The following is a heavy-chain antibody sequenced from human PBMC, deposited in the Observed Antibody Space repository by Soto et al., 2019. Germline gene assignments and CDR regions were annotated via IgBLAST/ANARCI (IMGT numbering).Heavy chain of an antibody. CDR2: IGLAGDK. Sequence: GGSLRLSCAASGFTFSNYDMHWVRQATGKGLEWVSGIGLAGDKYYPGSLKGRFTISRDNVKNSLYLQMNSLRAEDTAVYYCAKNSESSAYSSFDYWGQGTLVTVSS. CDR3: AKNSESSAYSSFDY. J-gene: IGHJ4*02. V-gene: IGHV3-13*04. D-gene: IGHD3-22*01. CDR1: GFTFSNYD.